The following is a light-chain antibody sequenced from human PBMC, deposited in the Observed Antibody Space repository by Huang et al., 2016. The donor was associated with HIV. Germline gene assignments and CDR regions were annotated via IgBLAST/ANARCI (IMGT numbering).Light chain of an antibody. J-gene: IGKJ3*01. V-gene: IGKV3-11*01. Sequence: EIVLTQSPATLSCSPGERATLSCKASQSVSSSLAWYQQKPGQAPRLLIYDTSNRATGIPARFSGSGSGTDFTLTISSLEPEDFAVYYCQQRSNWPLFTFGPGTKVDIK. CDR2: DTS. CDR3: QQRSNWPLFT. CDR1: QSVSSS.